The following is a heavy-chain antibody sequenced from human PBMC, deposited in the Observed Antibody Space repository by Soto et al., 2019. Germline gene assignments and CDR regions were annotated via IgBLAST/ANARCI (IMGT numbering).Heavy chain of an antibody. CDR2: IYRDGTT. D-gene: IGHD5-12*01. CDR1: GFSLNNYW. J-gene: IGHJ4*02. CDR3: MRGNTGYGNFDY. Sequence: GGSLRLSCAVSGFSLNNYWMHWVRQRPGKGLVWVARIYRDGTTSYADSVKGRFTISRDNAKNTVSLQMNSLKDEDTAVYYCMRGNTGYGNFDYWGQGTLVTVSS. V-gene: IGHV3-74*01.